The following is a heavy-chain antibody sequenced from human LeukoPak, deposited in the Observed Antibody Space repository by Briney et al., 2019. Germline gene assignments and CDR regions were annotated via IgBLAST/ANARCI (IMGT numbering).Heavy chain of an antibody. CDR3: AKVLGGSYGPPQNNFGY. Sequence: PGGSLRLSCAASGFTFSSYGMHWVRQAPGKGLEWGAFIRYDGSNKYYADSVKGRFTISRDNSKNTLYLQMNSLRAEDTAVYYCAKVLGGSYGPPQNNFGYWGQGTLVTVSS. J-gene: IGHJ4*02. CDR1: GFTFSSYG. D-gene: IGHD1-26*01. CDR2: IRYDGSNK. V-gene: IGHV3-30*02.